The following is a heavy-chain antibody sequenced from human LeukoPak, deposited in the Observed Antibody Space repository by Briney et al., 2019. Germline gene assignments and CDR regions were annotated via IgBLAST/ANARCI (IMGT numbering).Heavy chain of an antibody. V-gene: IGHV3-21*01. CDR2: ISSSSSYI. D-gene: IGHD2/OR15-2a*01. Sequence: KPGGSLRLSCAASGFTFSSYSMNWVRQAPGKGLEWVSSISSSSSYIYYADSVKGRFTISRDNAKNSLYLQMNSLRAEDTAVYYCASPGLSNTYYYYYYMDVWGKGTTVTVSS. CDR1: GFTFSSYS. J-gene: IGHJ6*03. CDR3: ASPGLSNTYYYYYYMDV.